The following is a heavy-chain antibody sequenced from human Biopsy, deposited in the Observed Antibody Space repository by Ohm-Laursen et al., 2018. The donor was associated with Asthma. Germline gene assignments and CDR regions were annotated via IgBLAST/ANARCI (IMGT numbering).Heavy chain of an antibody. Sequence: SLRLSCAASGMSVSDYYMTWLRQSPGKGLEWLSHIGIKGTSIYYADSVKGRFTISRDNAKNLLFLQMNSLRAEDTAVYYCARTFHFWSPYHAEHYQLWGQGTLVTVSS. CDR1: GMSVSDYY. CDR3: ARTFHFWSPYHAEHYQL. D-gene: IGHD3-3*01. V-gene: IGHV3-11*04. CDR2: IGIKGTSI. J-gene: IGHJ1*01.